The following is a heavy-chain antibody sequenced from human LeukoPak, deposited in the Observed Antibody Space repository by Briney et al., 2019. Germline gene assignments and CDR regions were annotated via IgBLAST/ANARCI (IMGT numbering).Heavy chain of an antibody. Sequence: GASVKVSCKASGYSSTDFYIYWVRQAPGQGLEWMGWIKVNSGDTNSVQKFEGRVTMASDTSISTVYMELSGPRSDDTAVYYCATKKYTGSFYAFWGQGTLVTVSS. V-gene: IGHV1-2*02. J-gene: IGHJ4*02. D-gene: IGHD1-26*01. CDR3: ATKKYTGSFYAF. CDR1: GYSSTDFY. CDR2: IKVNSGDT.